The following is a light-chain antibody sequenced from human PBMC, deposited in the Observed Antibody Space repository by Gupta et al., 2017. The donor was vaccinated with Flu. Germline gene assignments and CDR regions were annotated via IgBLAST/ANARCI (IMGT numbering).Light chain of an antibody. J-gene: IGKJ1*01. CDR2: AAS. Sequence: DIQMTQSPPSLSASVGDRVTITCRSSQTITTYLNWYQQKPGKAPSLLIYAASNLESGVPSRFVGSGSETDFTLTISRLQPEDFASYYCQQSDSTPWTFGQGTKVEIK. CDR3: QQSDSTPWT. V-gene: IGKV1-39*01. CDR1: QTITTY.